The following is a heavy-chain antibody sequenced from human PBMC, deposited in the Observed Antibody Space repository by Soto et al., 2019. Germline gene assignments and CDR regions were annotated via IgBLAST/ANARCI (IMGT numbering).Heavy chain of an antibody. Sequence: GGSLRLSCAASGFTFSSYSMNWVRQAPGKGLEWVAVISYDGSNKYYADSVKGRFTISRDNSKNTLYLQMNSLRAEDTAVYYCAKDLREWLSSSFDYWGQGTLVTVSS. CDR2: ISYDGSNK. CDR1: GFTFSSYS. V-gene: IGHV3-30*18. CDR3: AKDLREWLSSSFDY. D-gene: IGHD3-3*01. J-gene: IGHJ4*02.